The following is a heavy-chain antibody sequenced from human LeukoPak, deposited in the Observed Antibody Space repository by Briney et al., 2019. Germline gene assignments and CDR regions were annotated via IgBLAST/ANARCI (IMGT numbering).Heavy chain of an antibody. CDR2: ISPGGIT. V-gene: IGHV4-39*01. D-gene: IGHD3-10*01. CDR1: GGSISSSSYY. Sequence: SETLSLTCSVSGGSISSSSYYWGWIRQPPGKGLEWIGSISPGGITYYNPSLKSRVTISADTSANQFSLKLNSVIAADTAVYYCARHADSGFGELAFNYWGQGTLVTVSS. J-gene: IGHJ4*02. CDR3: ARHADSGFGELAFNY.